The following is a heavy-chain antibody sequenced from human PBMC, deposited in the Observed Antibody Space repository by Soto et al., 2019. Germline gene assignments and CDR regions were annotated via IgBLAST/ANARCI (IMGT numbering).Heavy chain of an antibody. CDR1: GGSVNYDNFY. CDR3: AREFSNSPEAFDS. D-gene: IGHD6-6*01. J-gene: IGHJ4*02. Sequence: SETLSLTCTVSGGSVNYDNFYWSWTRQPPGRGLEWIGYIYYTGSTNYNPSLKSRVTISIDTSRNQFSLKLSSVTAADTAVYYCAREFSNSPEAFDSWGQGSLVTVSS. V-gene: IGHV4-61*01. CDR2: IYYTGST.